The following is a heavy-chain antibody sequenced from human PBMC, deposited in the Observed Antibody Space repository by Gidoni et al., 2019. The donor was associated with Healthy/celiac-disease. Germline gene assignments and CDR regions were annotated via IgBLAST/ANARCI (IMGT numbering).Heavy chain of an antibody. V-gene: IGHV4-4*07. CDR3: ARSLGGSGRHAFDI. J-gene: IGHJ3*02. CDR1: GGSISRYY. D-gene: IGHD3-10*01. CDR2: SYTSGGT. Sequence: QVQLQESGAGLVKPSETLSLTCAGSGGSISRYYWSWFRQPAGKGLEWIGRSYTSGGTNYNPSLKSRVTMSVDTSKNQFSLKLSSVTAADTAVYYCARSLGGSGRHAFDIWGQGTMVTVSS.